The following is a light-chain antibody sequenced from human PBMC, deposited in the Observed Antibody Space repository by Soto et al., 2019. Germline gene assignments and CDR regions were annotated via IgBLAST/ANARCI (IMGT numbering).Light chain of an antibody. V-gene: IGLV1-40*01. J-gene: IGLJ2*01. CDR2: GNS. Sequence: QPVLTQPPSVSGAPRQRVTISCPGSSSNIGARYDVHWYQQIPRTAPQLLIHGNSIRPLGVPDRFSGSKSGTSASLAITGLQADEEAGYGCQSYDSSLSGVIFGGGTKLTVL. CDR3: QSYDSSLSGVI. CDR1: SSNIGARYD.